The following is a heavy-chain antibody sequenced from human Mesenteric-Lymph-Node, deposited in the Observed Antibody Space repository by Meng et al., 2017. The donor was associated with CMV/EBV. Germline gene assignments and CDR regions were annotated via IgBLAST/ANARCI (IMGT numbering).Heavy chain of an antibody. D-gene: IGHD1-26*01. CDR2: IYYSGST. V-gene: IGHV4-31*03. J-gene: IGHJ4*02. Sequence: CTVSGGSISSGGYYWSWIRQHPGKGLEWIGYIYYSGSTYYNPSLKSRVTISVDTSKNQFSLKLSSVTAADTAVYYCTRERGGSYEADYWGQGTLVTVSS. CDR1: GGSISSGGYY. CDR3: TRERGGSYEADY.